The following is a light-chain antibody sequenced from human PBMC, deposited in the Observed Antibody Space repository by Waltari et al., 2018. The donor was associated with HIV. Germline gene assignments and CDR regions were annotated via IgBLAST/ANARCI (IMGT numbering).Light chain of an antibody. CDR2: EDN. Sequence: SYELTQPPSVSVSPGQTARITCSGDALPTKYAYWYQQKSGQAPVLVIYEDNKRPSGIPERCSGSSSGTMATLTISGAQVEDEADYYCYSTDSSGNHRVFGGGTELIVL. J-gene: IGLJ2*01. CDR1: ALPTKY. V-gene: IGLV3-10*01. CDR3: YSTDSSGNHRV.